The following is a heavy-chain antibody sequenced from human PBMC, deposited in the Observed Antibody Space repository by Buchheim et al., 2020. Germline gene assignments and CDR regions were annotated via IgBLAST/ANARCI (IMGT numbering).Heavy chain of an antibody. D-gene: IGHD6-13*01. CDR3: ASRPRRVAAAGRTFGY. CDR1: GGSFSGYY. CDR2: INHSGST. J-gene: IGHJ4*02. V-gene: IGHV4-34*01. Sequence: QVQLQQWGAGLLKPSETLSLTCAVYGGSFSGYYWSWIRQPPGKGLEWIGEINHSGSTNYNPSLKSRVTISVDTSKNQFSLKLSSVTAADTAVYYCASRPRRVAAAGRTFGYWGQGTL.